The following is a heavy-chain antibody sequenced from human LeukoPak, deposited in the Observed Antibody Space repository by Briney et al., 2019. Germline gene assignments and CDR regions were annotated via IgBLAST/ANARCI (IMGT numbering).Heavy chain of an antibody. V-gene: IGHV3-43*02. D-gene: IGHD3-22*01. Sequence: PGGSLRLSCAASAFTFDDYAMHWVRQAPGKGLEWVSLISGDGGSTYYADSVKGRFTISRDNSKNSLYLQMNSLRTEDTALYYCARLSPDYYDSSGYYYWGDYWGQGTLVTVSS. CDR2: ISGDGGST. CDR3: ARLSPDYYDSSGYYYWGDY. CDR1: AFTFDDYA. J-gene: IGHJ4*02.